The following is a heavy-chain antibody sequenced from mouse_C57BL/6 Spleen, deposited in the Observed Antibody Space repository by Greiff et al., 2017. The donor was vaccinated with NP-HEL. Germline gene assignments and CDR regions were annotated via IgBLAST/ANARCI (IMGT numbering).Heavy chain of an antibody. CDR2: IDPETGGT. Sequence: VQLQQSGAELVRPGASVTLSCKASGYTFTDYEMHWVKQTPVHGLEWIGAIDPETGGTAYNQKFKGKAILTADKSSSTAYMKLRSLTSEDSAVYYCTFNYGDGYYFGYWGQGTTLTVSS. CDR3: TFNYGDGYYFGY. V-gene: IGHV1-15*01. CDR1: GYTFTDYE. D-gene: IGHD2-13*01. J-gene: IGHJ2*01.